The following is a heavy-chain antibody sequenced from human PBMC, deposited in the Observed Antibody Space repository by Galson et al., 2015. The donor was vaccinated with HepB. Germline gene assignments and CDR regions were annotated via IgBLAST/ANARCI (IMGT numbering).Heavy chain of an antibody. CDR1: GYTLTGLS. Sequence: SVKVSCKVSGYTLTGLSMNWVRQAPGKGLECMGGFDPEDGETIYAQKFQGRVTMTEDTSTDTAYMELSSLRSEDTAVYYCATNPPSGWYDAFDIWGQGTVVTVSS. J-gene: IGHJ3*02. D-gene: IGHD6-19*01. V-gene: IGHV1-24*01. CDR2: FDPEDGET. CDR3: ATNPPSGWYDAFDI.